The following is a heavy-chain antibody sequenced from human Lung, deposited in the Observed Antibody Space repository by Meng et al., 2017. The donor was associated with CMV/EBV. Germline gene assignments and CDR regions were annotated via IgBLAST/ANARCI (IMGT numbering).Heavy chain of an antibody. V-gene: IGHV4-34*01. CDR3: ARRGRATVGY. J-gene: IGHJ4*02. CDR1: GGSISGYY. D-gene: IGHD1-26*01. CDR2: INHSGST. Sequence: GSLRLSCAVYGGSISGYYWSWIRQPPGKGLEWIGEINHSGSTNYNPSLKSRVTISVDTSKNQFSLKLSSVTAADTAVYYCARRGRATVGYWGQGTLVTVSS.